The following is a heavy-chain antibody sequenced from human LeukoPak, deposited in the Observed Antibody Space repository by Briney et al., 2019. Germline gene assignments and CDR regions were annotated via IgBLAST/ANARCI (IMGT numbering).Heavy chain of an antibody. CDR2: IQASGST. CDR1: GDSIRSYY. V-gene: IGHV4-4*07. Sequence: PSETLSLTCTVSGDSIRSYYWNWLRQPAGKGLEWIGRIQASGSTNDNPSLKSRIIMSIDTSKNQFSLKLTSVTAADTAVYYCARVWKFDVTYDYVWGRYPVSGYYFDYWGQGTLVTVSS. D-gene: IGHD3-16*02. J-gene: IGHJ4*02. CDR3: ARVWKFDVTYDYVWGRYPVSGYYFDY.